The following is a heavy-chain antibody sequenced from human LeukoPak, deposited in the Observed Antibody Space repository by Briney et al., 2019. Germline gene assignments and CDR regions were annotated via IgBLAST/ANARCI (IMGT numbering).Heavy chain of an antibody. CDR2: IYYSGST. Sequence: SETLSLTCTVSGGSISSSSYYWGWIRQPPGKGLEWIGSIYYSGSTYYNPSLKSRVTISVDTSKNQSSLKLSSVTAADTAVYYCARHLLEWTRNWFDPWGQGTLVTVSS. CDR1: GGSISSSSYY. J-gene: IGHJ5*02. CDR3: ARHLLEWTRNWFDP. V-gene: IGHV4-39*01. D-gene: IGHD3-3*01.